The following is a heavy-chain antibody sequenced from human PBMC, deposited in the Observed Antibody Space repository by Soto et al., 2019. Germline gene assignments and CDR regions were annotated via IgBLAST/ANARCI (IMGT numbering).Heavy chain of an antibody. J-gene: IGHJ3*02. CDR2: INHSGSN. D-gene: IGHD1-26*01. CDR1: GGSFSTYY. CDR3: ARGGSNDRQVAFDI. Sequence: PSETLSLTCVVSGGSFSTYYYNWIRQSPGKGLEWSGEINHSGSNSYSPSLKSRVTMSLDTSKNQFSRKLTSVTAADTAVYYCARGGSNDRQVAFDIWGQGTMVTVSS. V-gene: IGHV4-34*01.